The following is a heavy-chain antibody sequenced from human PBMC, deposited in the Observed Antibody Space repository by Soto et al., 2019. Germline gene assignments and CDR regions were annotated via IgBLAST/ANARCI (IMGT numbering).Heavy chain of an antibody. CDR3: AGITVTHAFDI. V-gene: IGHV4-59*08. D-gene: IGHD4-17*01. CDR1: GGSISSYY. J-gene: IGHJ3*02. CDR2: IYYSGST. Sequence: QVQLQESGPGLVKPSETLSLACTVSGGSISSYYWSWIRQPPGKGLEWIGYIYYSGSTNYYPSLKSRVTISVDTSKNQFSLKLSSVTAADTAVSYRAGITVTHAFDIWGQRTMVTVSS.